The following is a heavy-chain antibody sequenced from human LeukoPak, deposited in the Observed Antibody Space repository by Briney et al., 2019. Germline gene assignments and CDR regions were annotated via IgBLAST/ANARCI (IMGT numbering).Heavy chain of an antibody. CDR2: ISPSGST. V-gene: IGHV4-38-2*01. CDR3: ALSPLGAAGTWSGLFDY. Sequence: SETLSLTCAVSGYSISSGYYWGWIRQPPGTGLEWIGSISPSGSTFYNPSLKSRVTISVDTSKNQFSLKLRSVTAADTAVYYCALSPLGAAGTWSGLFDYWGQGTLVAVSS. J-gene: IGHJ4*02. CDR1: GYSISSGYY. D-gene: IGHD6-13*01.